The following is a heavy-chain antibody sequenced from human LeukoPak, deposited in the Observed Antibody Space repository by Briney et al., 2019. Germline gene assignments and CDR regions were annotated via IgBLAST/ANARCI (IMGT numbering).Heavy chain of an antibody. CDR2: SFPSGGEI. CDR1: GFTFSNYW. D-gene: IGHD2-8*02. CDR3: ATYRQVLLPFES. J-gene: IGHJ4*02. Sequence: GGSLRLSCAASGFTFSNYWMHWVRQAPGKGLEWVSSSFPSGGEIHYADSVRGRFTISRDNSKSTLSLQMNSLRAEDTAIYYCATYRQVLLPFESWGQGTLVTVSS. V-gene: IGHV3-23*01.